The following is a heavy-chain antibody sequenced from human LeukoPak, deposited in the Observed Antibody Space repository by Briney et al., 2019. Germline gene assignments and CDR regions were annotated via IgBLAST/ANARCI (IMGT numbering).Heavy chain of an antibody. Sequence: GGSLRLSCAASGFTFSNYGMSWVRQAPGKGLEWVSAISGSGGTAYYADSVKGRFTLSRDNSKNSLYLQMNSLRAEDTALYYCAKDRIVGPLDAFHLWGKGKRVTVSS. V-gene: IGHV3-23*01. CDR1: GFTFSNYG. J-gene: IGHJ3*01. D-gene: IGHD1-26*01. CDR2: ISGSGGTA. CDR3: AKDRIVGPLDAFHL.